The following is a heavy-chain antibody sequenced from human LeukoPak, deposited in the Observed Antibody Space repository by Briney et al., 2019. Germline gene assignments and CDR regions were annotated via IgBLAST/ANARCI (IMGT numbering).Heavy chain of an antibody. V-gene: IGHV3-7*01. D-gene: IGHD1-1*01. Sequence: GGSLRLSCAASGFTFSIYWMNWVRQAPGEGPEWVANIKQDGSEKYYVDSVKGRFTISRDNAKNSLHLQMNSLRVEETAVYYCARGHNSAFDYWGQGTLVTVSS. CDR1: GFTFSIYW. CDR3: ARGHNSAFDY. J-gene: IGHJ4*02. CDR2: IKQDGSEK.